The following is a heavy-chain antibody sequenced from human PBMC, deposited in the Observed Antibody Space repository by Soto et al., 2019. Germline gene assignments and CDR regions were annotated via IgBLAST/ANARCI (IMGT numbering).Heavy chain of an antibody. V-gene: IGHV1-18*01. J-gene: IGHJ6*03. D-gene: IGHD3-3*01. CDR2: ISAYNGNT. CDR1: GYTFTSYG. Sequence: QVQLVQSGAEVKKPGASVKVSCKASGYTFTSYGISWVRQAPGQGLEWMGWISAYNGNTNYAQKLQGRVTMTTDTSTSPAYMELRSLRSDDTAVYYCARLSDYDFWSRYAYYMDVWGKGTTVTVSS. CDR3: ARLSDYDFWSRYAYYMDV.